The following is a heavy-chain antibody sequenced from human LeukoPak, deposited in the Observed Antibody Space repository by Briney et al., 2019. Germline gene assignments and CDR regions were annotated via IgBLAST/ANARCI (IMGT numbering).Heavy chain of an antibody. J-gene: IGHJ4*02. CDR1: GGSISSGSYY. Sequence: SETLSLTCTVSGGSISSGSYYWSWIRRPAGKGLEWIGRIYTSGSTNYNPSLKSRVTISVDTSKNQFSLKLSSVTAADTAVYYCARGPPFDYWGQGTLVTVSS. V-gene: IGHV4-61*02. CDR2: IYTSGST. CDR3: ARGPPFDY.